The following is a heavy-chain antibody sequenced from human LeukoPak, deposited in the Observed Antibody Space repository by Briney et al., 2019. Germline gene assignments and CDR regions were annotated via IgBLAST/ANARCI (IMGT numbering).Heavy chain of an antibody. CDR2: IHSDGTT. CDR3: ARVTDSSGYFAFDI. Sequence: GGSLRLSCAASGFTVSSNYMSWVRQAPGKGLEWVSVIHSDGTTYYADSVKGRFTISRDNSKNTLYLQMNSLRAEDTAVYYCARVTDSSGYFAFDIWGQGTMVIVSS. V-gene: IGHV3-53*01. J-gene: IGHJ3*02. CDR1: GFTVSSNY. D-gene: IGHD3-22*01.